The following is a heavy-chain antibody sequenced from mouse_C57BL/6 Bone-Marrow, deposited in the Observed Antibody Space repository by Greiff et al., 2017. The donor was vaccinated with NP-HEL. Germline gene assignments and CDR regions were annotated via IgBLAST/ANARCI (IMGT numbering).Heavy chain of an antibody. D-gene: IGHD1-1*01. CDR2: INPNYGTT. Sequence: EVQLKESGPELVKPGASVKISCKASGYSFTDYNMNWVKQSNGKSLEWIGVINPNYGTTSYNQKFKGKATLTVDQSSSTAYMQLNSLTSEDSAVYYCARGYYGSSSYWYFDVWGTGTTVTVSS. V-gene: IGHV1-39*01. J-gene: IGHJ1*03. CDR3: ARGYYGSSSYWYFDV. CDR1: GYSFTDYN.